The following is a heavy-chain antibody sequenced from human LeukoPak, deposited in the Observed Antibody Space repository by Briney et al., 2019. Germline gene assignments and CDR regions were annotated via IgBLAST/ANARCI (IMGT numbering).Heavy chain of an antibody. CDR2: IDPSDSYT. Sequence: GESLKISCKGSGYSFTSYWISWVRQMPGKGLEWMGRIDPSDSYTNYSPSFQGHVTISADKSISTAYLQWGSLKASDTAMYYCARFQYCSGGSCYNYFDYWGQGTLVTVSS. CDR3: ARFQYCSGGSCYNYFDY. V-gene: IGHV5-10-1*01. D-gene: IGHD2-15*01. J-gene: IGHJ4*02. CDR1: GYSFTSYW.